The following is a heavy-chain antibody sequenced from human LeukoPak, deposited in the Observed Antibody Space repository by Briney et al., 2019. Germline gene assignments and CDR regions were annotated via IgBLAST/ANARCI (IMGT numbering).Heavy chain of an antibody. D-gene: IGHD4-17*01. CDR1: GGSISSYY. V-gene: IGHV4-59*08. Sequence: PSETLSLTCTVSGGSISSYYWSWIRQPPGKGLEWIGYIYYSGSTNYNPSLKSRVTISVDTSKNQFSLKLSSVTAADTAVYYCARATHNHDYGDYGGYYSDYWGQGTLVTVSS. J-gene: IGHJ4*02. CDR3: ARATHNHDYGDYGGYYSDY. CDR2: IYYSGST.